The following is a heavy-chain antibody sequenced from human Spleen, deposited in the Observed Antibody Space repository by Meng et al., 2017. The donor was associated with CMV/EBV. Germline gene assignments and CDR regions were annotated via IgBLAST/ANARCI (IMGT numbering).Heavy chain of an antibody. Sequence: GGSLRLSCAASGFTVSSNYMNWVRQAPGKGLEWVSVIYSGGSTYYADSVKGRFTISRDNSKNTLYLQMNSLRAEDTAVYYCAREVLYSSSWYPDAFDIWGQGTMVTVSS. J-gene: IGHJ3*02. CDR2: IYSGGST. CDR3: AREVLYSSSWYPDAFDI. V-gene: IGHV3-66*02. D-gene: IGHD6-13*01. CDR1: GFTVSSNY.